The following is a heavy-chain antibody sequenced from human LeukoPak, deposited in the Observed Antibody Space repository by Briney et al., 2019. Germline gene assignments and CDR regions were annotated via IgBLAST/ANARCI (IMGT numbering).Heavy chain of an antibody. V-gene: IGHV4-34*01. D-gene: IGHD2-2*01. CDR1: GGSFSGYY. CDR2: INHSGST. Sequence: PSETLSLTCAVYGGSFSGYYWSWIRQPPGKGLEWIGEINHSGSTNYNPSLKSRVTISVDTSKNQFSLKLSSVTAADTAVYYCARGQLTTSSAAVMANWGQGTLVTVSS. CDR3: ARGQLTTSSAAVMAN. J-gene: IGHJ4*02.